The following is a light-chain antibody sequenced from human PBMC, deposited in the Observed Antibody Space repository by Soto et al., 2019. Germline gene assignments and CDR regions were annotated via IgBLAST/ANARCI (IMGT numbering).Light chain of an antibody. Sequence: EIVLTQSPGTLSLSPGERATLSCRASQSVNSDYLAWYQQKPGQGPRVLMYGASSRATGIPDRFRGSGSGTDFTLTISRLEPEDFAVYYCQQYDTSPRTFGQGTKVEIK. CDR2: GAS. V-gene: IGKV3-20*01. CDR1: QSVNSDY. CDR3: QQYDTSPRT. J-gene: IGKJ1*01.